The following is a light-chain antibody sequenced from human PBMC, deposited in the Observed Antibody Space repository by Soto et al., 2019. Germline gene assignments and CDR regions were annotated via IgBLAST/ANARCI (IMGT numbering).Light chain of an antibody. J-gene: IGKJ4*01. Sequence: EIVLTQSPGTLSLSPGERATPSCRASQSVSNNYLAWYQQKPGQPPRLLIYGAYTRATGVPARFSGSGSGTEFTLTINSLQSEDFAVYYCQQYNSWPPLTFGGGTKVDIK. V-gene: IGKV3-15*01. CDR1: QSVSNN. CDR3: QQYNSWPPLT. CDR2: GAY.